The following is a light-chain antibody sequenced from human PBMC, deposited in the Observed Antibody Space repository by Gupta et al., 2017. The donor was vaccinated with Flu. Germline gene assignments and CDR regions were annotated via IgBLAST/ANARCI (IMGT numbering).Light chain of an antibody. CDR2: ATS. V-gene: IGKV1-39*01. CDR3: QQSDTTPPCT. Sequence: DIQMTQSPSSLSASVGDRVTITCRASQSISTFLNWYQQKPGKAPKLLIYATSSLQNGVPSRFSGSGYGTHFTLTISSLQPEDFATYYCQQSDTTPPCTFGQGTKLDIK. J-gene: IGKJ2*02. CDR1: QSISTF.